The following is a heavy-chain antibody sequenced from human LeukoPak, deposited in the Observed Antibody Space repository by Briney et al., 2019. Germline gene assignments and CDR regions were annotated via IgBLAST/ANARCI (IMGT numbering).Heavy chain of an antibody. CDR1: EFTFSSYW. CDR3: AVYGYSYGYRYFDY. J-gene: IGHJ4*02. D-gene: IGHD5-18*01. Sequence: GGSLRLSCAASEFTFSSYWMHWVRQAPGKGLVWVSRINGDGSDTSYADSVKGRFTISRDNSKNTLYLQMNSLRAEDTAVYYCAVYGYSYGYRYFDYWGQGTLVTVSS. CDR2: INGDGSDT. V-gene: IGHV3-74*01.